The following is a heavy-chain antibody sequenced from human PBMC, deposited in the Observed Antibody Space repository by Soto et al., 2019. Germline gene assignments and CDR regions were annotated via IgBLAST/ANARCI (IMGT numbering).Heavy chain of an antibody. D-gene: IGHD3-16*01. CDR2: ISYDATNK. V-gene: IGHV3-30*18. Sequence: QAQLVESGGGVVQPGRSLRLSCEASGFTFRSHAMHWVRQTPGKGLEWVAVISYDATNKYYADSVKGRFTIYRDNSENTLYLQMNSLRAEDTAAYYCEKLVELGDSFDIWGQGTVVTVSS. CDR1: GFTFRSHA. J-gene: IGHJ3*02. CDR3: EKLVELGDSFDI.